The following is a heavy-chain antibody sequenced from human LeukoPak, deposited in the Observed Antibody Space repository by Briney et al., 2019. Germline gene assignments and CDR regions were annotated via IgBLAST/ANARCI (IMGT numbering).Heavy chain of an antibody. CDR2: ISSSSSTI. Sequence: PGGSLRLSCAASGFTFSSYSMNWVRQAPGKGLEWVSYISSSSSTIYYADSVKGRFTISRDNAKNSLYLQMNSLRAEDTAVYYCARDPEVVVAVGVDYWGQGTLVTVSS. CDR1: GFTFSSYS. D-gene: IGHD2-15*01. CDR3: ARDPEVVVAVGVDY. J-gene: IGHJ4*02. V-gene: IGHV3-48*04.